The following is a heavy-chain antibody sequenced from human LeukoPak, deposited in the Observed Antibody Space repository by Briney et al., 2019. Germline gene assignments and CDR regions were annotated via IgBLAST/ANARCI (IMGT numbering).Heavy chain of an antibody. J-gene: IGHJ6*02. V-gene: IGHV1-69*04. D-gene: IGHD5-12*01. CDR1: RGTFSSYA. CDR2: IIPILGIA. CDR3: ARVLVATVRGGVLDYYYYGMDV. Sequence: ASVKVSCKASRGTFSSYAISWVRQAPGQGLEWMGRIIPILGIANYAQKFQGRVTITAEKSTSTAYMELSSLRSEGTAVYYCARVLVATVRGGVLDYYYYGMDVWGQGTTVTVSS.